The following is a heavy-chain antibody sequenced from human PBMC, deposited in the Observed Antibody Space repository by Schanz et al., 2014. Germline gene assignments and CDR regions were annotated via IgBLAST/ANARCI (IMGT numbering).Heavy chain of an antibody. Sequence: EVQLLESGGGLVQPGGSLRLSCAASGFTFSSYAMSWVRQAPGKGLEWVSGISGSGGSTYYADSVKGRFTISRDNSKNTLYLHMNTLRAEDTAVYYCARDRGYCSGGSCLTFDYWGQGTLVTVSS. CDR3: ARDRGYCSGGSCLTFDY. J-gene: IGHJ4*02. V-gene: IGHV3-23*01. CDR1: GFTFSSYA. D-gene: IGHD2-15*01. CDR2: ISGSGGST.